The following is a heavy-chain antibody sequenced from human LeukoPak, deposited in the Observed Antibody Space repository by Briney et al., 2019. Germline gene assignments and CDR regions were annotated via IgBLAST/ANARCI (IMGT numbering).Heavy chain of an antibody. V-gene: IGHV4-61*01. J-gene: IGHJ4*02. CDR2: VYYRET. D-gene: IGHD2-21*02. CDR3: ARGVTF. CDR1: GGSISSGNYY. Sequence: SETLSLSCTVSGGSISSGNYYWSWIRQPPGRALEWIGYVYYRETNYNPALMSRGTIPADTSRNQFSLKLSSVTAADTAVYYCARGVTFGGQGTLVTVSS.